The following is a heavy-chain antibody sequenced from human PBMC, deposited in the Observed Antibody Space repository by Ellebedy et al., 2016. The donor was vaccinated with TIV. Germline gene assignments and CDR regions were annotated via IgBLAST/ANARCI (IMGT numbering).Heavy chain of an antibody. CDR3: AKDIGVVAQSGMDV. J-gene: IGHJ6*02. CDR1: GFTFSSYA. D-gene: IGHD2-15*01. CDR2: ISYDGSNK. V-gene: IGHV3-30-3*01. Sequence: GGSLRLXXAAPGFTFSSYAMHWVRQAPGKGLEWVAVISYDGSNKYYADSVKGRFTISRDNAKNSLYLQMNSLRAEDTALYYCAKDIGVVAQSGMDVWGQGTTVTVSS.